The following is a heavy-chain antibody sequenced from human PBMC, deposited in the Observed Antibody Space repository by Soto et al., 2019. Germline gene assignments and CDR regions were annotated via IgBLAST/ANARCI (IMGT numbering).Heavy chain of an antibody. CDR3: ATARGGWYMTRWFDP. J-gene: IGHJ5*02. Sequence: ASVKVSCKVSGYTLTELSMHWVRQAPGKGLEWMGGFDPEDGETIYAQKFQGRVTMTEDTSTDTAYMELSSLRSEDTAVYYCATARGGWYMTRWFDPWGQGTLVTVSS. V-gene: IGHV1-24*01. CDR1: GYTLTELS. D-gene: IGHD6-19*01. CDR2: FDPEDGET.